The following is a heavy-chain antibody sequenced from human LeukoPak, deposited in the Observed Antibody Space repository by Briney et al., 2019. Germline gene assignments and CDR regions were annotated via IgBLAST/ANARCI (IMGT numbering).Heavy chain of an antibody. CDR3: ARWKYSNYIYYFDY. CDR1: GFTVDSNH. Sequence: GGSLRLSCAASGFTVDSNHMSWVRQAPGQGLEWVSVIYSGGGTYFADSVRGRFTVSRDNSKNTVYLQMNSLRAEDTAVYYCARWKYSNYIYYFDYWGQGTLVTVSS. J-gene: IGHJ4*02. D-gene: IGHD4-11*01. V-gene: IGHV3-53*01. CDR2: IYSGGGT.